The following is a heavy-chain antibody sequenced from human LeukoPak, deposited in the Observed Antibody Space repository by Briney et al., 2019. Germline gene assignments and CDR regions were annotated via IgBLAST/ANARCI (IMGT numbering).Heavy chain of an antibody. CDR2: IESDGRST. Sequence: PGGSLRLSCAGSGSTFSRYWMHWVRQVPEKGLVWVSRIESDGRSTNYADSVRGRFTISRDNAKNTLYLQMNSLRAEDTAVYYCGREDRFGYNYAYGLDVWGQGTTVTVSS. V-gene: IGHV3-74*01. CDR1: GSTFSRYW. CDR3: GREDRFGYNYAYGLDV. J-gene: IGHJ6*02. D-gene: IGHD5-18*01.